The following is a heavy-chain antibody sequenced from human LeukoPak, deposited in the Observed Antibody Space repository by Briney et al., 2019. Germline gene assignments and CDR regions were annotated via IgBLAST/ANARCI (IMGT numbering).Heavy chain of an antibody. Sequence: GGSLRLSCAASGFTFSSYGMHWVRQAPGKGLEWVAFIRYDGSNKYYADSVKGRFTISRDNSKNTLYLQINSLRAEDTAVYYCAKEAMVRGVTARHYYYYMDVWGKGTTVTISS. V-gene: IGHV3-30*02. D-gene: IGHD3-10*01. CDR1: GFTFSSYG. CDR2: IRYDGSNK. CDR3: AKEAMVRGVTARHYYYYMDV. J-gene: IGHJ6*03.